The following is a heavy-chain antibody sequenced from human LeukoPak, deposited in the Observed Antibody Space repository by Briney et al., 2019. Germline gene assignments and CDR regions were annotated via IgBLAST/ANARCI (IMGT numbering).Heavy chain of an antibody. CDR1: GFTFSSYS. D-gene: IGHD1-26*01. CDR2: ISGSGAST. V-gene: IGHV3-23*01. Sequence: GGSLRLSCAASGFTFSSYSMNWVRQAPGKGLEWISGISGSGASTYYADSVKGRFTISRDDSRNTLYLQMNSLRGDDTAVYYCAKDVGKWESLHFFDYWGQGTLVTVSS. CDR3: AKDVGKWESLHFFDY. J-gene: IGHJ4*02.